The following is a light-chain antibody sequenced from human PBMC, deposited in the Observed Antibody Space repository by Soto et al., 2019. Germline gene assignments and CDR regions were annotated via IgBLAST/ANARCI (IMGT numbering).Light chain of an antibody. CDR2: DAA. Sequence: IEMTQSPSALSASAGDRVTITCQASQDIKNYVIWYQQKPGRAPKLLIYDAASLGTGVSSRFSGSGSWTHFTLTISSLQPEDVATYYCQQFDSVPCTFGQGTQLEIK. J-gene: IGKJ2*02. V-gene: IGKV1-33*01. CDR3: QQFDSVPCT. CDR1: QDIKNY.